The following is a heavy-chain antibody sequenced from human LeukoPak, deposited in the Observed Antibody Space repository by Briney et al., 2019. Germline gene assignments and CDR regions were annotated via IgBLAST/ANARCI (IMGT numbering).Heavy chain of an antibody. Sequence: PSETLSLTCTVPGGSISSYYWSWIRQPAGKGLEWIGRIYTSGSTNSNPSLKTRVTMSVDTSKNQFSLKLSSVTAADTAVYYCAREPLWSGYSYYYYYMDVWGKGTTVTVSS. CDR1: GGSISSYY. D-gene: IGHD3-3*01. J-gene: IGHJ6*03. CDR3: AREPLWSGYSYYYYYMDV. CDR2: IYTSGST. V-gene: IGHV4-4*07.